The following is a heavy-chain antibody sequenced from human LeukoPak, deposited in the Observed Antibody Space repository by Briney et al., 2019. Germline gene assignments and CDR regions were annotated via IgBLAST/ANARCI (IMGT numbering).Heavy chain of an antibody. Sequence: GGSLRLSCAASGFTFSSYGMHWVRQAPGKGLEWVTFIRYDGSNKYYADSVKGRFTISRDNSDNTLYLQMNSLRAEDTAVYYCARREHPPEGLGPFNWGQGTLVTVSS. CDR1: GFTFSSYG. CDR3: ARREHPPEGLGPFN. V-gene: IGHV3-30*02. J-gene: IGHJ4*02. CDR2: IRYDGSNK. D-gene: IGHD1/OR15-1a*01.